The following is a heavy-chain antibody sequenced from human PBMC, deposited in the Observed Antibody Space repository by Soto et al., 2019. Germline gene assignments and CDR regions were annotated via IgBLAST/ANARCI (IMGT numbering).Heavy chain of an antibody. V-gene: IGHV1-24*01. CDR3: ARDPFTLVRGVIPYLDY. D-gene: IGHD3-10*01. J-gene: IGHJ4*02. Sequence: ASVKVSCKVSGYTLTELSMHWVRQAPGKGLEWMGGFDPEDGETIYAQKFQGRVTMTRDTSTSTAYMELRSLRSEDTAVYYCARDPFTLVRGVIPYLDYWGQGTPVTVSS. CDR2: FDPEDGET. CDR1: GYTLTELS.